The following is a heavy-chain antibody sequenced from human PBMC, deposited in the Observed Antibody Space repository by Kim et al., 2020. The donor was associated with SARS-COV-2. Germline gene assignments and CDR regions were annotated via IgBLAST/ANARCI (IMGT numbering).Heavy chain of an antibody. D-gene: IGHD3-16*02. CDR3: AKDLGPLNDEYVWGSYRPSLPQFYGMDV. CDR2: ISGSGGST. J-gene: IGHJ6*02. V-gene: IGHV3-23*01. Sequence: GGSLRLSCAASGFTFSSYAMSWVRQAPGKGLEWVSAISGSGGSTYYADSVNGRFTISRDNSKNTLYLQMNSLRAEDTAVYYCAKDLGPLNDEYVWGSYRPSLPQFYGMDVWGQGTTVTVSS. CDR1: GFTFSSYA.